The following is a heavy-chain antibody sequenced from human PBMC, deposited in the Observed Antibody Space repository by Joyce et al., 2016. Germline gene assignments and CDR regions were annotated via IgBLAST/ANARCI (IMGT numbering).Heavy chain of an antibody. Sequence: EVQLVESGGGLVQPGGSLRLSCAASGFAVSTNYMTWVRQAPGKGLDWVSLISSDGDTYYTESVKGRFYISRDKSRNMLWLQMNSLRAADTAFYYCASTAGPYYNGLTRRVWGQGTLVTVSS. CDR2: ISSDGDT. V-gene: IGHV3-66*01. D-gene: IGHD3-10*01. J-gene: IGHJ4*02. CDR1: GFAVSTNY. CDR3: ASTAGPYYNGLTRRV.